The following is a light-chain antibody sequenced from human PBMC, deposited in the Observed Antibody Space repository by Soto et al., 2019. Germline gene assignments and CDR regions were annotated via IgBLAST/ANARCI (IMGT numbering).Light chain of an antibody. CDR3: LLYVGSGISV. Sequence: QTVVTQEPSFSVSPGGTVTLTCGLSSGSVSTAYYASWYQQTPGQAPRTLIYNTDIRSSGVPDRFSGSILGNKAALTITGAHGDDESDYYCLLYVGSGISVFGGGTKLTV. CDR1: SGSVSTAYY. CDR2: NTD. V-gene: IGLV8-61*01. J-gene: IGLJ2*01.